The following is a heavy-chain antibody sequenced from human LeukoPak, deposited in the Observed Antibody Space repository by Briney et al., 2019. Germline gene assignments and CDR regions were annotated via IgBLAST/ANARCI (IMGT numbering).Heavy chain of an antibody. J-gene: IGHJ4*02. D-gene: IGHD5-18*01. CDR2: IYYSGST. V-gene: IGHV4-59*08. Sequence: PSETLSLTCTVSGGSISSYYWSWIRQPPGKGLEWIGYIYYSGSTNYNPSLKSRVTISVDTSKNQFSLKLSSVTAADTAVYYCARHVEDTAMVGPIDYWGQGTVVTVSS. CDR3: ARHVEDTAMVGPIDY. CDR1: GGSISSYY.